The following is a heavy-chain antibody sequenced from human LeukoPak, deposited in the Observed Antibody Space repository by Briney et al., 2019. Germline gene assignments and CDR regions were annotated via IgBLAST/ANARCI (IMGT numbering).Heavy chain of an antibody. CDR2: IYSGGST. D-gene: IGHD2-2*01. V-gene: IGHV3-66*01. CDR3: ARGAYCSTTSCRYYYFYYMDV. CDR1: GFTVSSNY. Sequence: GGSLRLSCAASGFTVSSNYMSWVRQAPGKGLEWVSVIYSGGSTYYADSVKGRFTISRDNSKNTLYLQMNSLRAEDTAVYYCARGAYCSTTSCRYYYFYYMDVWGKGTTVTVSS. J-gene: IGHJ6*03.